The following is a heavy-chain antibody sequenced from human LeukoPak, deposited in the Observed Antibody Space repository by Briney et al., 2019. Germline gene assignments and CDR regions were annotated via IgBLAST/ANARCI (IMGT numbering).Heavy chain of an antibody. Sequence: SETLSLTCTVSGGSISSSSYYWGWIRQPPGKGLEWIGSIYYSGSTYYNPSLKSRVTISVDTSKNQFSLKLSSVTAADTAVYYCARDYSSSMGWFDPWGQGTLVTVSS. V-gene: IGHV4-39*07. CDR1: GGSISSSSYY. CDR3: ARDYSSSMGWFDP. CDR2: IYYSGST. J-gene: IGHJ5*02. D-gene: IGHD6-6*01.